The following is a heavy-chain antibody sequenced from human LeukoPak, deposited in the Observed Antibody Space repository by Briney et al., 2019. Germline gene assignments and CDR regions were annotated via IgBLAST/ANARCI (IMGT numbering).Heavy chain of an antibody. CDR3: ARVKALDSSSSGDY. Sequence: ASVKVSCKASGYTFTGYYMHWVRQAPGQGLEWMGWINPNSGGTNYAQKFQGRVTMTRDTSISTAYMELSRLRSDDTAVYYCARVKALDSSSSGDYRGQGTLVTVSS. J-gene: IGHJ4*02. D-gene: IGHD6-6*01. CDR1: GYTFTGYY. CDR2: INPNSGGT. V-gene: IGHV1-2*02.